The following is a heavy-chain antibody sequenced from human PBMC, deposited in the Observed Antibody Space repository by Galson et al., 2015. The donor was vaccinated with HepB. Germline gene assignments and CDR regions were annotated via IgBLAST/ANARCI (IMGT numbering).Heavy chain of an antibody. Sequence: TLSLTCAVYGGSFSGYYWSWIRQPPGKGLEWIGYIYYSGSTYYNPSLKSRVTISVDTSKNQFSLKLSSVTAADTAVYYCASGPYDFWSGYYTDYYYGMDVWGQGTTVTVSS. V-gene: IGHV4-34*09. CDR1: GGSFSGYY. J-gene: IGHJ6*02. CDR3: ASGPYDFWSGYYTDYYYGMDV. CDR2: IYYSGST. D-gene: IGHD3-3*01.